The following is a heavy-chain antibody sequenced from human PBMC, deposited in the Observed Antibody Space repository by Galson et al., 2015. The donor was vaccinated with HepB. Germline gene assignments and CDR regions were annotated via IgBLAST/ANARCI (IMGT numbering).Heavy chain of an antibody. CDR3: ARAYDFWSGYPFDY. CDR2: ISSSSSYT. D-gene: IGHD3-3*01. Sequence: SLRLSCAASGFTFSDYYMSWIRQAPGKGLEWVSYISSSSSYTNYADSVKGRFTISRDNAKNSLYLQMNSLRAEDTAVYYCARAYDFWSGYPFDYWGQGTLVTVSS. J-gene: IGHJ4*02. V-gene: IGHV3-11*06. CDR1: GFTFSDYY.